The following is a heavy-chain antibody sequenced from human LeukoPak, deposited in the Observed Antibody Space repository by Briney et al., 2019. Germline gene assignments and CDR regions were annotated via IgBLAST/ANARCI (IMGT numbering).Heavy chain of an antibody. CDR2: IYYRGTT. J-gene: IGHJ4*02. Sequence: SETLSLTCTVSGGSISSYYWSWIRQSPGKGLEWIGYIYYRGTTNYNPSLKSRVTISVDTSKNQFSLKLSSVTAADTAVYYCARDKKDWYYFDYWGQGTLVTVSS. CDR1: GGSISSYY. CDR3: ARDKKDWYYFDY. D-gene: IGHD3/OR15-3a*01. V-gene: IGHV4-59*12.